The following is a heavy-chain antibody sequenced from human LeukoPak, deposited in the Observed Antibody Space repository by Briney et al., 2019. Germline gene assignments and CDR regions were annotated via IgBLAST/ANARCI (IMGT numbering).Heavy chain of an antibody. CDR1: GGSISSSSYY. CDR2: IYYSGST. D-gene: IGHD6-13*01. Sequence: PSETLSLTCTVSGGSISSSSYYWGWIRQPPGKGLEWIGDIYYSGSTNYNPSLKSRVTISVDTSKNQFSLQLSSVTAADTAVYDCARVIQGSSSWDYYYYMDVWGTGTTVTVSS. CDR3: ARVIQGSSSWDYYYYMDV. V-gene: IGHV4-61*05. J-gene: IGHJ6*03.